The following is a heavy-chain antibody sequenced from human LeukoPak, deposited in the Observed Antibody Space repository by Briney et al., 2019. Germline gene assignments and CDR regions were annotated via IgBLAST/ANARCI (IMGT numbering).Heavy chain of an antibody. Sequence: GGSLRLSCAASGFTFSDYYMSWIRQAPGKGLEWVSYISSSSSYTNYADPVKGRFTISRDNAKNSLYLQMNSLRAEDTAVYYCARTGGDYSTWAFDYWGQGTLVTVSS. V-gene: IGHV3-11*06. CDR1: GFTFSDYY. CDR3: ARTGGDYSTWAFDY. D-gene: IGHD4-17*01. CDR2: ISSSSSYT. J-gene: IGHJ4*02.